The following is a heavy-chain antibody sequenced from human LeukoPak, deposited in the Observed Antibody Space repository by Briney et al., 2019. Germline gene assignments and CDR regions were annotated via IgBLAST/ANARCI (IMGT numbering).Heavy chain of an antibody. V-gene: IGHV4-34*01. Sequence: SETLSLTCAVYGGFFSGYYWSWIRQPPGKGLEWIGEINHSGSTNYNPSLKSRVTISVDTSKNQFSLKLSSVTAADTAVYYCARGRKSSGYSSWGQGTLVTVSS. D-gene: IGHD3-22*01. J-gene: IGHJ4*02. CDR2: INHSGST. CDR1: GGFFSGYY. CDR3: ARGRKSSGYSS.